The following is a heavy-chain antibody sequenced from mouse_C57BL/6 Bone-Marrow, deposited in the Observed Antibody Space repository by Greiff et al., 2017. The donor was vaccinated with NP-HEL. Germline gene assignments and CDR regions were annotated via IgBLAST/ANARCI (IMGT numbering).Heavy chain of an antibody. J-gene: IGHJ2*01. CDR2: IYPGSGST. Sequence: VQLQQPGAELVKPGASVKMSCKASGYTFTSYWITWVKQRPGQGLEWIGDIYPGSGSTNYNEKFKSKATLTVDTSSSTAYMQLSSLTSEDSAVYYCARFYDYDECFDYWGQGTTLTVSS. CDR3: ARFYDYDECFDY. CDR1: GYTFTSYW. V-gene: IGHV1-55*01. D-gene: IGHD2-4*01.